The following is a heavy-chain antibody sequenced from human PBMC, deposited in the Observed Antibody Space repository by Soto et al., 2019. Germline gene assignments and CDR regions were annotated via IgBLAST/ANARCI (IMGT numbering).Heavy chain of an antibody. CDR3: ARGWLTGSNWFDP. CDR1: GGSISSYY. D-gene: IGHD1-20*01. V-gene: IGHV4-59*01. CDR2: IYYSGST. J-gene: IGHJ5*02. Sequence: SETLSLTCTVSGGSISSYYWSWIRQPPGKGLEWIGYIYYSGSTNYNPSLKSRVTISVDTSKNQFSLKLSSVTAADTAVYYCARGWLTGSNWFDPWGQRTLVTVSS.